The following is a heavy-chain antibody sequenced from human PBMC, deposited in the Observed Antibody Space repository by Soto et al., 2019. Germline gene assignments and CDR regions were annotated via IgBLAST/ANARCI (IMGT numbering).Heavy chain of an antibody. J-gene: IGHJ3*02. V-gene: IGHV4-31*03. CDR2: IYYSGST. CDR3: ARDESSQAVAFDI. D-gene: IGHD6-25*01. CDR1: GGSISSGGYY. Sequence: SETLSLTCTVSGGSISSGGYYWSWIRQHPGKGLEWIGYIYYSGSTYYNPSLKSRVTISVDTSKNQFSLKLSSVTAADTAVYYCARDESSQAVAFDIWGQGTMVTVSS.